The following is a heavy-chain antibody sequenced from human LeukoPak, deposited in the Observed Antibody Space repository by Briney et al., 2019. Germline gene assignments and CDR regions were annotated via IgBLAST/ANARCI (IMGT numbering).Heavy chain of an antibody. Sequence: SETLSLTCTDSGGSISSYYWSWIRQPPGEGLEWIGYIYYSGSTNYNPSLKSRVTISVDTSKNQSSLKLSSVTAADTAVYYCATATDAYINHWFHPWGQGTLVTVSS. CDR3: ATATDAYINHWFHP. D-gene: IGHD5-24*01. CDR2: IYYSGST. J-gene: IGHJ5*02. CDR1: GGSISSYY. V-gene: IGHV4-59*01.